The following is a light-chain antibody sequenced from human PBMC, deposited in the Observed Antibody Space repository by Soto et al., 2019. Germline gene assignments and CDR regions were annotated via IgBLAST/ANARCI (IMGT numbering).Light chain of an antibody. Sequence: EIVMTQSPATLSVSPGERATLSCRASQSLASALAWYQQKPGQVPRPLIYGATARAPGIPASFSGSGSETEFTLTISSLQSEDVAVYYCQQYTDWPPTFGQGTKVDIX. CDR3: QQYTDWPPT. CDR2: GAT. CDR1: QSLASA. J-gene: IGKJ1*01. V-gene: IGKV3-15*01.